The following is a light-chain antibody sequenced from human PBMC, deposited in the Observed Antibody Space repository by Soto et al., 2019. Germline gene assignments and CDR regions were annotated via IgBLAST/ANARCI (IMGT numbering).Light chain of an antibody. CDR1: QSVSSY. J-gene: IGKJ2*01. CDR2: GAS. Sequence: EIVMTQSPATLSVSPGERATLSCRASQSVSSYLAWYQQKPGQAPRLLIYGASNRATGIPARFSGSGSGTESIIIISRQPSDGFAVYYWQQYNYWSYTFGQGTKLEIK. V-gene: IGKV3-15*01. CDR3: QQYNYWSYT.